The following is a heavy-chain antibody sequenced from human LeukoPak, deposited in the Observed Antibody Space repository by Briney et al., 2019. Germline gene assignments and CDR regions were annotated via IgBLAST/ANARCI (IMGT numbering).Heavy chain of an antibody. V-gene: IGHV4-39*07. J-gene: IGHJ6*02. CDR2: IYYSGST. Sequence: SETLSLTCTVSGGSISSDSYYWAWIRQPPGKGLEWIASIYYSGSTYYNPSLKSRVTISVDTSKNQFSLKLSSVTAADTAVYYCASGVYYYYGMDVWGQGTTVTVSS. CDR3: ASGVYYYYGMDV. D-gene: IGHD2-8*01. CDR1: GGSISSDSYY.